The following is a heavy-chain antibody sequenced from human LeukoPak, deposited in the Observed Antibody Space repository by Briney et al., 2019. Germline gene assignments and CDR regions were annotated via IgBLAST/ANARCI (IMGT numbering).Heavy chain of an antibody. CDR1: GFTFSSYA. V-gene: IGHV3-23*01. CDR3: AKLRASGSGCSNY. D-gene: IGHD6-19*01. Sequence: GGSLRLSCAASGFTFSSYAMNWVRQAPGKGLEWVSGISSGGTSTYFADSVKGGFTISRDNPKNTLYLQMNSLRAEDTAVYYCAKLRASGSGCSNYWGQGTLVTVSS. CDR2: ISSGGTST. J-gene: IGHJ4*02.